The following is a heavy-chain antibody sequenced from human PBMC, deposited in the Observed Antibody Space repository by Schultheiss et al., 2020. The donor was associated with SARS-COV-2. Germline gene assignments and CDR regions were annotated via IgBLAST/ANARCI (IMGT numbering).Heavy chain of an antibody. CDR2: SSGRSTTI. J-gene: IGHJ4*02. D-gene: IGHD3-10*01. CDR1: GFTVSSNY. Sequence: GGSLRLSCAASGFTVSSNYMSWVRQAPGKGLEWVAFSSGRSTTIHYADSVKGRFTIARDNAKNSLYLQMNSLRTEDTAIYFCATDPDTAVVGVDYWGQGTLVTVSS. CDR3: ATDPDTAVVGVDY. V-gene: IGHV3-48*01.